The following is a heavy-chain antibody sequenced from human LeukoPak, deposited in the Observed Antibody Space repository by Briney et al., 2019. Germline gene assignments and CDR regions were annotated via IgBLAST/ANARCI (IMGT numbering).Heavy chain of an antibody. J-gene: IGHJ5*02. CDR1: GGSISSYY. CDR2: IYYSGST. CDR3: ARDLIAAAGDNWFDP. Sequence: PSETLSLTCTVSGGSISSYYWSWIRQPPGKGLEWIGYIYYSGSTNYNPSLKRRVTISVDTSKNQFSLKLSSVTAADTAVYYCARDLIAAAGDNWFDPWGQGTLVTVSS. D-gene: IGHD6-13*01. V-gene: IGHV4-59*01.